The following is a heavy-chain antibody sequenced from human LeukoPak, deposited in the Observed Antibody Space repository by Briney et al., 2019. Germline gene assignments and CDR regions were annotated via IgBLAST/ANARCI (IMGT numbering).Heavy chain of an antibody. V-gene: IGHV3-30-3*01. CDR3: ARGGHSGSLSPEDY. J-gene: IGHJ4*02. CDR2: IAYDESNK. Sequence: GRSLRLSCAASGFTFSSYAMHWVRQAPGKGLEWVAVIAYDESNKYYADSVKGRFTISRDNSKNTVYLQMSSLREEDTAVYYCARGGHSGSLSPEDYWGQGTLVTVSS. D-gene: IGHD1-26*01. CDR1: GFTFSSYA.